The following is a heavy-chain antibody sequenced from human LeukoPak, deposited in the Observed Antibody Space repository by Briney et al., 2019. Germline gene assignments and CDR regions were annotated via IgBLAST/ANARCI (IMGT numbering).Heavy chain of an antibody. J-gene: IGHJ3*02. CDR3: ARAKERELHAFDI. D-gene: IGHD1-26*01. CDR2: ISAYNGNT. CDR1: GYTFTSYG. V-gene: IGHV1-18*01. Sequence: AXVKVSCKASGYTFTSYGISWVRQAPGQGLEGMGWISAYNGNTNYAQKLKGRVTMNKDRSKRKAYMEMRRLRSDDTAVYYCARAKERELHAFDIWGQGTMVTVSS.